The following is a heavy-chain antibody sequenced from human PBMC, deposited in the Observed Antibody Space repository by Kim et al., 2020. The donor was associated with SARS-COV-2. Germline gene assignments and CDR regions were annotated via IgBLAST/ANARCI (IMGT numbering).Heavy chain of an antibody. Sequence: ASVKVSCKVSGYTLTELSMHWVRQAPGKGLEWMGGFDPEDGETIYAQKFQGRVTMTEDTSTDTAYMELSSLRSEDTAVYYCATLYGDYKTDLFDYWGQGTLVTVSS. V-gene: IGHV1-24*01. CDR2: FDPEDGET. D-gene: IGHD4-17*01. J-gene: IGHJ4*02. CDR1: GYTLTELS. CDR3: ATLYGDYKTDLFDY.